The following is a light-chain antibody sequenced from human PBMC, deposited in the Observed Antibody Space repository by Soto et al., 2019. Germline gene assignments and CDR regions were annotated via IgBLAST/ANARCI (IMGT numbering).Light chain of an antibody. J-gene: IGKJ1*01. CDR1: QSVSSN. Sequence: EIVMTQSPATLSVSPGERATLSCRASQSVSSNLAWYRHRPGQAPRLLINGASTRATGIPGRFSGSGSGTEFTLTISSLQSEDIAVYFCLQYNNWPPETWTFGPGTKVEIK. CDR3: LQYNNWPPETWT. V-gene: IGKV3-15*01. CDR2: GAS.